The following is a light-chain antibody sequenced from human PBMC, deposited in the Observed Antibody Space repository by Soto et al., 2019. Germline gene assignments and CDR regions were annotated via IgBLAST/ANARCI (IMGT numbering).Light chain of an antibody. CDR2: AAS. CDR3: QQSYSTPYT. Sequence: DIQMTQSPSSLSASVGDGVTITCRASQSIRSYLNWYQQKPGQAPKLLIYAASSLQSGVPLRFSGSGSGTDFTLTISSLQPEDFATYYCQQSYSTPYTFGQGTKLEIK. J-gene: IGKJ2*01. V-gene: IGKV1-39*01. CDR1: QSIRSY.